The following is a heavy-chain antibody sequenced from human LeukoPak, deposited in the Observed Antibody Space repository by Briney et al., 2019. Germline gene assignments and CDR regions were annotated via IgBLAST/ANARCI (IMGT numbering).Heavy chain of an antibody. CDR2: IYSGGST. Sequence: GGSLRLSCAASGFTVSSNYVSWVRQAPGKGLEWVSVIYSGGSTYYADSVKGRFTISRDNSKNTLYLQMNSLRAEDTAVYYCARGSGYSSGWYYFDYWGQGTLVTVSS. J-gene: IGHJ4*02. D-gene: IGHD6-19*01. V-gene: IGHV3-53*01. CDR3: ARGSGYSSGWYYFDY. CDR1: GFTVSSNY.